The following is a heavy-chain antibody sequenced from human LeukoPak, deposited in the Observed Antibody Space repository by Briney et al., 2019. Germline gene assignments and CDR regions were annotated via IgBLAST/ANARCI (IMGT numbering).Heavy chain of an antibody. J-gene: IGHJ4*02. CDR1: GGSFSDYY. CDR2: INHSGTT. V-gene: IGHV4-34*01. D-gene: IGHD3-22*01. Sequence: PSETLSLTCAVYGGSFSDYYWTWIRQPPGKGLEWIGEINHSGTTNYNPSLKSRVTISVDTSKNQFSLKLSSVTAADTAVYYCARLDSSGYYYPTFDYWGQGTLVTVSS. CDR3: ARLDSSGYYYPTFDY.